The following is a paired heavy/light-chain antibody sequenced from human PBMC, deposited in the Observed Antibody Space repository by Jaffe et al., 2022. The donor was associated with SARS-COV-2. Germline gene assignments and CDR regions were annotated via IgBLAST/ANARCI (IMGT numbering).Heavy chain of an antibody. CDR2: SRNKANSYTT. V-gene: IGHV3-72*01. CDR3: TRVGNYSWFYDY. CDR1: GFTFSDHY. Sequence: EVQLVESGGGLVQPGGSLRLSCAASGFTFSDHYMDWVRQAPGKGLEWVGRSRNKANSYTTQFAASVKGRFTISRDDSKNSLYLQMNSLKTEDTAVYYCTRVGNYSWFYDYWGQGTLVTVSS. D-gene: IGHD1-7*01. J-gene: IGHJ4*02.
Light chain of an antibody. V-gene: IGKV1-12*01. CDR3: QQANSFPLT. CDR2: GAS. CDR1: QGVSSW. J-gene: IGKJ4*01. Sequence: DIQMTQSPSSVSASVGDRVTITCRASQGVSSWLAWYQQKPGKAPNLLIYGASSLQSGVPSRFSGSGSGTDFTLTISSLQPEDFATYYCQQANSFPLTFGGGTKVEIK.